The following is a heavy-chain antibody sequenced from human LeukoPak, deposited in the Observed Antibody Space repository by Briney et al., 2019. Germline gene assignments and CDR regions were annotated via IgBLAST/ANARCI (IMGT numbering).Heavy chain of an antibody. CDR3: AKDHSGASYYFDY. CDR2: IDYGGGGT. D-gene: IGHD2-15*01. V-gene: IGHV3-23*01. CDR1: GFPFSSYD. J-gene: IGHJ4*02. Sequence: PGGSLRLSCAASGFPFSSYDMTWVRQAPGKGLEWVSSIDYGGGGTYYADSVKGRFVISRDNSKNTLYLQMNSLRALDSAVYYCAKDHSGASYYFDYWGQGTLVTVSS.